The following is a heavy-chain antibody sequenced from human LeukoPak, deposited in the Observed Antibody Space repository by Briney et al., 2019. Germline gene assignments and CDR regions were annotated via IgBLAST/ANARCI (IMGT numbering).Heavy chain of an antibody. J-gene: IGHJ4*02. CDR3: ARHSDVIGAI. Sequence: GESLKISCKASGYTFTHQWIGWVRQKSGSGLEWMGITYPRDSDTRYSPSFQGHVTISADTSINTAYLEWSRLEASDTGIYYCARHSDVIGAIWGQGTLVTVSS. CDR2: TYPRDSDT. D-gene: IGHD3-10*01. V-gene: IGHV5-51*01. CDR1: GYTFTHQW.